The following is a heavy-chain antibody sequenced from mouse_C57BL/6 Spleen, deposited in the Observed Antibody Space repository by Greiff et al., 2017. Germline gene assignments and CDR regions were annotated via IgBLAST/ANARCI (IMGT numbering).Heavy chain of an antibody. J-gene: IGHJ1*03. CDR2: ISYDGSN. CDR1: GYSITSGYY. D-gene: IGHD2-4*01. CDR3: ASFYYDYDERYFDV. Sequence: DVKLQESGPGLVKPSQSLSLTCSVTGYSITSGYYWNWIRQFPGNKLEWMGYISYDGSNNYNPSLKNRISITRDTSKNQFFLKLNSVTTEDTATYYCASFYYDYDERYFDVWGTGTTVTVSS. V-gene: IGHV3-6*01.